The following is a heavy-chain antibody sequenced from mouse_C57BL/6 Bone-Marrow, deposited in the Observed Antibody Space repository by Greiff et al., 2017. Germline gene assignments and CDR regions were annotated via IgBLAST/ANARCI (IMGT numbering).Heavy chain of an antibody. CDR2: IYPGDGDT. CDR1: GYAFSSSW. V-gene: IGHV1-82*01. Sequence: VQLQQSGPELVKPGASVKISCKASGYAFSSSWMNWVKQRPGKGLEWIGRIYPGDGDTNYNGKFKGKATLTADKSSSTAYMQLSSLTSEDSAVYFCARWDTTVVASYYAMDYWGQGTSVTVSS. CDR3: ARWDTTVVASYYAMDY. J-gene: IGHJ4*01. D-gene: IGHD1-1*01.